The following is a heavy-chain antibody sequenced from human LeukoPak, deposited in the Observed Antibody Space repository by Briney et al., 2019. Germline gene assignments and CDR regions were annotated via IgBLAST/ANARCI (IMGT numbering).Heavy chain of an antibody. CDR3: ARGRIAAAGTENVDY. CDR1: GGSISSGGYY. Sequence: PSETLSLTCTVSGGSISSGGYYWSWIRQHPGTGLEWIGYIYYSGSTYYNPSLKSRVTISVDTSKNQFSLKLSSVTAADTAVYYCARGRIAAAGTENVDYWGQGTLVTVSS. V-gene: IGHV4-31*03. J-gene: IGHJ4*02. D-gene: IGHD6-13*01. CDR2: IYYSGST.